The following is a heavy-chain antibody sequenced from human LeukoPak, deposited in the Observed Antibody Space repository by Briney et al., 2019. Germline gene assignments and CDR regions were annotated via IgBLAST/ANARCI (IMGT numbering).Heavy chain of an antibody. V-gene: IGHV1-18*01. CDR2: ISAYNGNT. CDR1: GGTFSSYA. Sequence: ASVKVSCKASGGTFSSYAISWVRQAPGQGLEWMGWISAYNGNTNYAQKLQGRVTMTTDTSTSIAYMELRSLRSDDTAVYYCARVRRQQWLVHYYGMDVWGQGTTVTVSS. D-gene: IGHD6-19*01. J-gene: IGHJ6*02. CDR3: ARVRRQQWLVHYYGMDV.